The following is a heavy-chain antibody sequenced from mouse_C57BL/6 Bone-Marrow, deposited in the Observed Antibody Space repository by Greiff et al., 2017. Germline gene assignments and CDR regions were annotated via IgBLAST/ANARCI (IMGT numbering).Heavy chain of an antibody. D-gene: IGHD2-4*01. Sequence: DVMLVESGGDLVKPGGSLKLSCAASGFTFSSYGMSWVRQTPDKRLEWVATISSGGSYTYYPDSVKGRFTISRDNAKNTLYLQMSSLKSEDTAMYYCASSFYDYDGAWFAYWGQGTLVTVSA. V-gene: IGHV5-6*02. CDR2: ISSGGSYT. J-gene: IGHJ3*01. CDR1: GFTFSSYG. CDR3: ASSFYDYDGAWFAY.